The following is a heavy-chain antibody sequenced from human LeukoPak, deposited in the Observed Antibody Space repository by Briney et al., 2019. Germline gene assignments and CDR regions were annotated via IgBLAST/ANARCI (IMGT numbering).Heavy chain of an antibody. Sequence: GSLRLSCAASGFTFSSYAMHWVRQAPGKGLEWVAVTSYDGSNKYYADSVKGRFTISRDNSMGALFLQMNSLRSDDTAVYFCARDVNLRQLVDWGQGTLVTVSS. CDR1: GFTFSSYA. CDR3: ARDVNLRQLVD. CDR2: TSYDGSNK. V-gene: IGHV3-30-3*01. D-gene: IGHD6-6*01. J-gene: IGHJ4*02.